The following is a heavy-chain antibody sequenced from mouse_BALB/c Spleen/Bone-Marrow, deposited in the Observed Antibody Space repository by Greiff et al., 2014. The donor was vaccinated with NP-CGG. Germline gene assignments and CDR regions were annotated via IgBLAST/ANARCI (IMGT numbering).Heavy chain of an antibody. D-gene: IGHD2-12*01. CDR2: IYPSDSDA. V-gene: IGHV1-69*02. CDR1: GYTFTIYW. Sequence: VQLQQSGAELVKPGASVKLSCKASGYTFTIYWMHWVKQRPGQGLEWIGEIYPSDSDANYNQKFKGKATLTVDKSSTTAYMQHSSLPSEDAAVYYCARRNYYYSHYWYFDVWGAGTTVTVSA. J-gene: IGHJ1*01. CDR3: ARRNYYYSHYWYFDV.